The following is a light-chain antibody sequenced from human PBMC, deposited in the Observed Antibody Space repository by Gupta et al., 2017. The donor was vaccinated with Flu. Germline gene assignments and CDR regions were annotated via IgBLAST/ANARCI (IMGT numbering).Light chain of an antibody. V-gene: IGLV2-14*04. CDR1: SDVGGYNY. CDR3: SSYTSSSTLDWV. CDR2: DVS. Sequence: SDVGGYNYVSWYQQHPGKAPKLMIYDVSNRPSGVSNRFSGSKSGNTASLTISGLQAEDEADYYCSSYTSSSTLDWVFGGGTKLTVL. J-gene: IGLJ3*02.